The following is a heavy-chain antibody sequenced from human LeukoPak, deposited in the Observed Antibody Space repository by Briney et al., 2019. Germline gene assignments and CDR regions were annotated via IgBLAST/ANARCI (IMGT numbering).Heavy chain of an antibody. CDR2: IYYSGST. Sequence: SETLSLTCTVSGGSISSGGYYWSWIRQHPGKGLEWIGYIYYSGSTYYNPSLKSRVTISVDTSKNQFSLKLSSVTAADTAVYYCARDSNGDYPYYFDYWGQGTLVTVSS. V-gene: IGHV4-30-4*08. D-gene: IGHD4-17*01. CDR3: ARDSNGDYPYYFDY. J-gene: IGHJ4*02. CDR1: GGSISSGGYY.